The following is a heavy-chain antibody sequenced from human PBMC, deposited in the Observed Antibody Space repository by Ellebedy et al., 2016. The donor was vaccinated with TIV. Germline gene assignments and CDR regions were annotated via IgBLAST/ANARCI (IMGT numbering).Heavy chain of an antibody. V-gene: IGHV1-18*04. CDR2: ISTRNGDT. CDR3: AAARIIAEVV. D-gene: IGHD2-15*01. Sequence: ASVKVSCXTSGYNFTTYNIAWVRQAPGQGLEWMGLISTRNGDTHYAHDLRDRVTLSTNTSARTAYMVLRNLTSDDTATYYCAAARIIAEVVWGQGSVVTVSS. J-gene: IGHJ3*01. CDR1: GYNFTTYN.